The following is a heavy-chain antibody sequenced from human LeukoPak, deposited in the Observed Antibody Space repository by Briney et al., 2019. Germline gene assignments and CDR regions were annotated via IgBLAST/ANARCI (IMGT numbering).Heavy chain of an antibody. V-gene: IGHV3-64D*06. Sequence: PGGSLRLSCSASGTAFRTYAMHWVRQPPGKGLYYVSAISINGGSTYYADSVRGRFTISRDNSTTTLYLQMSSLIPDDTAVYYCVRTYDENPLGWFDPWGQGTLVTVSS. D-gene: IGHD5-12*01. CDR2: ISINGGST. J-gene: IGHJ5*02. CDR1: GTAFRTYA. CDR3: VRTYDENPLGWFDP.